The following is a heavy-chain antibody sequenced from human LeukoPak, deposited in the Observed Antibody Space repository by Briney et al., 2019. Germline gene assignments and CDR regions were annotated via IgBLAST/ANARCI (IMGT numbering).Heavy chain of an antibody. D-gene: IGHD2-15*01. V-gene: IGHV4-39*01. J-gene: IGHJ4*02. CDR2: IYYSGST. Sequence: AETLSLTCTVSGGSISSSSYYWGWIRQPPGKGLEWIGSIYYSGSTYYNPSLKSRVTISVDTSKNQFSLKLSSVTAADTAVYYCARQGYCSGGSCCGDFDYWGQGTLVTVSS. CDR3: ARQGYCSGGSCCGDFDY. CDR1: GGSISSSSYY.